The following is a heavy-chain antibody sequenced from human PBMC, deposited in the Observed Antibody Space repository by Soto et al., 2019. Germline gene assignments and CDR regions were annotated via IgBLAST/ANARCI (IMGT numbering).Heavy chain of an antibody. V-gene: IGHV1-69*13. CDR2: IIPIFGTA. J-gene: IGHJ5*02. Sequence: SVKVSCKASGRTFSSYAISWVRQAPGQGLEWMGGIIPIFGTANYAQKFQGRVTITADESTSTAYMELSSLRSEDTAVYYCARDGVYYCDSSGYVWFDPWGQGTRVTVSS. CDR1: GRTFSSYA. CDR3: ARDGVYYCDSSGYVWFDP. D-gene: IGHD3-22*01.